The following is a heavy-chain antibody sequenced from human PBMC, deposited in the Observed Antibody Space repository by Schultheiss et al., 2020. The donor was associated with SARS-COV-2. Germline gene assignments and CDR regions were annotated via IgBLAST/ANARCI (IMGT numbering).Heavy chain of an antibody. J-gene: IGHJ6*03. CDR2: INHSGSI. D-gene: IGHD3-3*01. V-gene: IGHV4-34*01. CDR1: GGSFSGYY. Sequence: SETLSLTRAVYGGSFSGYYWSWIRQPPGKGLEWIGEINHSGSINYNPSLKSRVTVSLDTSKNQFSLELSSVTAADTAVYYCARGPYYDFWSGYYGVDYYYMDVWGKGTTVTVSS. CDR3: ARGPYYDFWSGYYGVDYYYMDV.